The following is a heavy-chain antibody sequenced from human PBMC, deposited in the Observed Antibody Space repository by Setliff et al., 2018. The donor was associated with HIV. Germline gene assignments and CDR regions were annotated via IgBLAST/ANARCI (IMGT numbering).Heavy chain of an antibody. CDR1: GGSFSGYY. J-gene: IGHJ3*02. V-gene: IGHV4-34*01. D-gene: IGHD3-3*01. Sequence: SETLSLTCAVYGGSFSGYYWSWIRQPPGKGLEWIGEINHSGSTNYNPSLKSRVTISVDMSKNQFSLKLSSVTAADTAVYYCARVDGYDFWSGYYTPHAFDIWGQGTMVTVSS. CDR2: INHSGST. CDR3: ARVDGYDFWSGYYTPHAFDI.